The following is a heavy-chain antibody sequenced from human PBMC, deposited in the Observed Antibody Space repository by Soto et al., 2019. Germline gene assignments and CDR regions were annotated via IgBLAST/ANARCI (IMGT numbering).Heavy chain of an antibody. J-gene: IGHJ6*01. CDR1: WRPIRTSRDN. CDR3: AREAVGGAGTGDYYYGMDV. D-gene: IGHD6-19*01. Sequence: RSLFRPLPWRPIRTSRDNWGLIQLPPGKGLEWIGSIYYSGSTYYNPSLKSRGTISVDTSKNQFSLKLSAVTAADTAVYYCAREAVGGAGTGDYYYGMDVWGQWATVAVS. CDR2: IYYSGST. V-gene: IGHV4-39*02.